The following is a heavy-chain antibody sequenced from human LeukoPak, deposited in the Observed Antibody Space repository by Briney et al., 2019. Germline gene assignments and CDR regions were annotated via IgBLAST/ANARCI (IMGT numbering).Heavy chain of an antibody. CDR2: IYYSGST. J-gene: IGHJ3*02. V-gene: IGHV4-59*01. D-gene: IGHD3-16*01. CDR1: GGSISSYY. Sequence: KPSETLSLTCTVSGGSISSYYWSWIRQPPGKGLEWIGYIYYSGSTNYNPSLKSRVTISVDTSKNQFSLKLSSVTAADTAVYYCARFRWGGGFFDIGGKGKMVTV. CDR3: ARFRWGGGFFDI.